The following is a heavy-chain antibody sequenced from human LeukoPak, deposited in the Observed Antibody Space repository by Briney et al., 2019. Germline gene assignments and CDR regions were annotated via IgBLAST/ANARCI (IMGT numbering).Heavy chain of an antibody. Sequence: ASVKVSCKASGYTFTSYGINWVRQATGQGLEWMGWMNPNSGNTGYAQKFQGRVTITRNTSISTAYMELSSLRSEDTAVYYCARGYDFWSGYHDYWGQGTLVTVSS. CDR1: GYTFTSYG. J-gene: IGHJ4*02. V-gene: IGHV1-8*03. D-gene: IGHD3-3*01. CDR3: ARGYDFWSGYHDY. CDR2: MNPNSGNT.